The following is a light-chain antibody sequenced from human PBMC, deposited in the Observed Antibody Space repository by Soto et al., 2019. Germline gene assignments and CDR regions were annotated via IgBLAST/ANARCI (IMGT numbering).Light chain of an antibody. CDR2: DAS. J-gene: IGKJ5*01. Sequence: IALTHSKDTKSLSPGERATLSCRASQSLGNRLAWYHKRPGQTPRLLIYDASNRATGIPARFSGSGSGADFTLTISGLEPEDFAIYYCQHRIILPITFGQVRLLEVK. CDR1: QSLGNR. CDR3: QHRIILPIT. V-gene: IGKV3-11*01.